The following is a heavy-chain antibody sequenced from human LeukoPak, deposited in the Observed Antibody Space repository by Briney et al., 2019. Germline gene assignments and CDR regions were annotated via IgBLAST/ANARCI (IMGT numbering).Heavy chain of an antibody. CDR3: AKDDAWLRFGE. CDR1: GFTFSNNG. J-gene: IGHJ4*02. V-gene: IGHV3-23*01. Sequence: GGSLRLSCAASGFTFSNNGMNWVRQAPGKGLEWVSGTSPSGDITYYADSVKGRFTISRDNSKNTLYLEVISLTAEDTAVYYCAKDDAWLRFGEWSQGTLVTVSS. CDR2: TSPSGDIT. D-gene: IGHD3-10*01.